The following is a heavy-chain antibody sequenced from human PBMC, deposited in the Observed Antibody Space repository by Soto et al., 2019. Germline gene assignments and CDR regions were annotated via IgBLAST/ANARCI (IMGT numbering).Heavy chain of an antibody. CDR2: INHSGST. V-gene: IGHV4-34*01. CDR1: GGSFSGYY. Sequence: SETLSLTCAVYGGSFSGYYWSWIRQPPGKGLEWIGEINHSGSTNYNPSLKSRVTISVDTPKNQFSLKLSSVTAADTAVYYCARGRPKNFDYWGQGTLVTVSS. J-gene: IGHJ4*02. CDR3: ARGRPKNFDY.